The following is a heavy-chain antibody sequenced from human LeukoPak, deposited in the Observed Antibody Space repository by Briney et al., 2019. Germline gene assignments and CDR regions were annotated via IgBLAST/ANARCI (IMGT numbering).Heavy chain of an antibody. J-gene: IGHJ6*02. CDR2: FDPEDGET. CDR3: ARGLWLARTKSQYYYYGMDV. V-gene: IGHV1-24*01. D-gene: IGHD6-19*01. CDR1: GYTLTELS. Sequence: GASAKVSCKVSGYTLTELSMHWVRQAPGKGLEWMGGFDPEDGETIYAQKFQGRVTMTEDTSTDTAYMELRSLRSDDTAVYYCARGLWLARTKSQYYYYGMDVWGQGTTVTVSS.